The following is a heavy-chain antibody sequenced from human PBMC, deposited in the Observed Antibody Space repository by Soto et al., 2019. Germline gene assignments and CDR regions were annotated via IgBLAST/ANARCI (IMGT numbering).Heavy chain of an antibody. CDR2: ISGSNGAT. Sequence: QVQLVQSGAELKRPGASVKVSCKFSGYNFIDYGMTWVRQAPGQGLEWMGWISGSNGATNYAQKFQGRVTLTTDTSTNTAYMELRSLRKDDTAVYYCARDSKWLIIRGNWFDSWGQGTLVIVSS. CDR1: GYNFIDYG. V-gene: IGHV1-18*04. D-gene: IGHD5-12*01. CDR3: ARDSKWLIIRGNWFDS. J-gene: IGHJ5*01.